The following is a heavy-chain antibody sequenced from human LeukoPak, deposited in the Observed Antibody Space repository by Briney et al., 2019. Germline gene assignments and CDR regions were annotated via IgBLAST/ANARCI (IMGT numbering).Heavy chain of an antibody. Sequence: GGSLRLSCAASGFTVSSNYMSWVRQAPGKGLERVSVIYSGGSTYYADSVNGRFTIPRDHSKSTLYLQMNSLRAEDPAVYYCARDFRGYYYGMDVWGQGTTVTVSS. J-gene: IGHJ6*02. CDR1: GFTVSSNY. CDR3: ARDFRGYYYGMDV. V-gene: IGHV3-53*01. D-gene: IGHD5-24*01. CDR2: IYSGGST.